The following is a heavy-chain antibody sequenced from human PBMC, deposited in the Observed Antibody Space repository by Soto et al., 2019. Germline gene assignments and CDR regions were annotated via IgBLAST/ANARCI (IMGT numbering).Heavy chain of an antibody. D-gene: IGHD3-3*01. CDR2: INSDGSST. Sequence: GGSLRLSCAASGFTFSSYWMHWVRQAPGKGLVWVSRINSDGSSTSYADSVKGRFTISRDNAKNTLYLQMNSLRAEDTAVYYCTGGRFWSGYFAFDIWGQGTMVTVSS. V-gene: IGHV3-74*01. CDR3: TGGRFWSGYFAFDI. CDR1: GFTFSSYW. J-gene: IGHJ3*02.